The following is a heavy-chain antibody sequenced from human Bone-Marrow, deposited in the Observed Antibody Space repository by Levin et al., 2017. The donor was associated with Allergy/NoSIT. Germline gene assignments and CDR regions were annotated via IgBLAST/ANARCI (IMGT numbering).Heavy chain of an antibody. CDR1: GGSVSSGSYY. V-gene: IGHV4-61*01. J-gene: IGHJ4*02. D-gene: IGHD4-23*01. Sequence: SQTLSLTCTVSGGSVSSGSYYWSWIRQPPGKGLGWIAYIYHSGSTKYNPSLKSRVTISLDPSRNQFSLRLPSLTAADTAVYYGARGSYFGGLSFDCWGKGALVTVSS. CDR3: ARGSYFGGLSFDC. CDR2: IYHSGST.